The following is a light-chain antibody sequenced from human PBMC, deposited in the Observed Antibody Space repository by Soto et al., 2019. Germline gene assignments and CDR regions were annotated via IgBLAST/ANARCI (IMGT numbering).Light chain of an antibody. V-gene: IGLV1-40*01. J-gene: IGLJ3*02. CDR3: ATWDDSLSGWV. CDR1: SSNIGADYH. CDR2: GNT. Sequence: QSVLTQPPSVSGAPGQRVTIFCTGSSSNIGADYHVHWYQQLPGTAPRLLIYGNTNRPSGVPGRFSGSKSDTSASLAITGLRSEDEADYYCATWDDSLSGWVFGGGTKLTVL.